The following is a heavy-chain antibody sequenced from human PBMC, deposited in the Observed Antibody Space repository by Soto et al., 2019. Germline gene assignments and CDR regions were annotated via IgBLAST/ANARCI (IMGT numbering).Heavy chain of an antibody. CDR1: GGSFSGYY. V-gene: IGHV4-34*01. Sequence: SETLSLTCAVYGGSFSGYYWSWVRPPPGKGLEWIGEINHSGSTNYNPSLKSRVTISVDTSKNQFSLKLSSVTAADTAVYYCARERSITIFGVVIPSYMDVWGKGTTVTVS. CDR3: ARERSITIFGVVIPSYMDV. D-gene: IGHD3-3*01. CDR2: INHSGST. J-gene: IGHJ6*03.